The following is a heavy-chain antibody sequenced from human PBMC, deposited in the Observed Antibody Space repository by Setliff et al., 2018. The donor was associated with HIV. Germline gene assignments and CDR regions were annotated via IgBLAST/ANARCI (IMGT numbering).Heavy chain of an antibody. Sequence: PGGSLRLSCAASGFTFSSHWMSWIRQAPGKGLEWVASIKQDGSEKYFVDSVKGRFTISRDNAKDSMFLQMNSLRTEDTAVYFCAVSPDGDCATTECANWFDPWGQGTQVTVSS. CDR3: AVSPDGDCATTECANWFDP. J-gene: IGHJ5*02. CDR1: GFTFSSHW. V-gene: IGHV3-7*03. D-gene: IGHD4-17*01. CDR2: IKQDGSEK.